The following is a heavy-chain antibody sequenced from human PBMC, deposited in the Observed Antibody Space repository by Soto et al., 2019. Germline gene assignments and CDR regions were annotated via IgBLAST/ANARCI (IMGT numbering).Heavy chain of an antibody. CDR2: IYYGGST. V-gene: IGHV4-59*08. D-gene: IGHD7-27*01. CDR1: GDSISTYY. CDR3: ARPGRDWGSLEY. J-gene: IGHJ4*02. Sequence: SETLSLTCTVSGDSISTYYWTWIRQPPGKGLEWIAFIYYGGSTNYNPSLKSRVTISVDTSKNQFSLTLNSVTAADTAVYYCARPGRDWGSLEYWGQGTRVTVSS.